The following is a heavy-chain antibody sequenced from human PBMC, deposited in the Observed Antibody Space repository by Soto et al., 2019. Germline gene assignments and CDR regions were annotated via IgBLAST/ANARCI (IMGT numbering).Heavy chain of an antibody. CDR2: ISGSAGST. CDR3: AKAGILAGYSPFES. J-gene: IGHJ5*01. V-gene: IGHV3-23*01. Sequence: VRQAPGKGLEWVSAISGSAGSTYYADSVKGGLTICRDNSKKTLYLQMNSLRAEDTAVYYCAKAGILAGYSPFESWGQGTLVTVS. D-gene: IGHD3-9*01.